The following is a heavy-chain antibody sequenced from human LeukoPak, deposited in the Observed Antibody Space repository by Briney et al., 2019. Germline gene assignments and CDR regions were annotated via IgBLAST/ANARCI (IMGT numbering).Heavy chain of an antibody. CDR1: GGSISSYY. D-gene: IGHD1-26*01. J-gene: IGHJ3*02. V-gene: IGHV4-59*01. CDR3: ARDGEWELRGAFDI. Sequence: SETLSLTCTVSGGSISSYYWSWIRQPPGKGPEWIGYIYYSGSTNYNPSLKSRVTISVDTSKNQFSLKLSSVTAADTAVYYCARDGEWELRGAFDIWGQGTMVTVSS. CDR2: IYYSGST.